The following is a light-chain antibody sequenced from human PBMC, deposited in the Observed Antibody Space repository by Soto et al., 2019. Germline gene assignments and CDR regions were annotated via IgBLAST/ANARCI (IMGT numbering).Light chain of an antibody. CDR1: QNINNY. CDR3: QQYENLPT. J-gene: IGKJ5*01. V-gene: IGKV1-33*01. Sequence: DIQMPQSPSSLSASVGDIVTITCQASQNINNYLNWYQQKPGRAPKLLIYDASNLEAGVPSRFRGSGSGTDFTFTISRLQPEDIATYYCQQYENLPTFGQGTRLEI. CDR2: DAS.